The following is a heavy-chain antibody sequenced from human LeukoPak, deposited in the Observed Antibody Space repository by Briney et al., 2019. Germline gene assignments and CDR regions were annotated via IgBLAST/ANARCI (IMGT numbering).Heavy chain of an antibody. CDR3: ARVISRIGFDP. D-gene: IGHD3-3*02. V-gene: IGHV3-48*01. CDR2: ISSSSGTT. CDR1: AFTFSSYS. Sequence: PGGSLRLSCAASAFTFSSYSMNWVRQAPGKGLEWVSYISSSSGTTCYAHSVKGRFTISRDNAKNSLYLQMNSLRAEDTAVYYCARVISRIGFDPWGQGTLVTVSS. J-gene: IGHJ5*02.